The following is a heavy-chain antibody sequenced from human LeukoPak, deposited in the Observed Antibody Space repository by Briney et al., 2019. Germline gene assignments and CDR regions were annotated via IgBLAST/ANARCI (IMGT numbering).Heavy chain of an antibody. CDR1: GFTFSSYG. Sequence: GGSLRLSCAASGFTFSSYGMHWVRRAPGKGLEWVAFIRYDGSNKYYADSVKGRFTISRDNSKNTLYLQMNSLRAEDTAVYYCAKDGDYDSSGFDYWGQGTLVTVSS. CDR2: IRYDGSNK. CDR3: AKDGDYDSSGFDY. J-gene: IGHJ4*02. V-gene: IGHV3-30*02. D-gene: IGHD3-22*01.